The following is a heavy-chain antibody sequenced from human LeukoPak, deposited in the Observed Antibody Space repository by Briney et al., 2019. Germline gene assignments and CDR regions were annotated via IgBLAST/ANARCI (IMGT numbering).Heavy chain of an antibody. D-gene: IGHD5-12*01. CDR1: GYSFTNYW. Sequence: GESLQISCKGSGYSFTNYWIGWVRQMPGKGLEWMGIIYPGDSDTSYSPSFQGQVTMSADKSISTAYLQWSRLTASDTAMYYCARAGYGDYGGGYDYWGQGTLVTVSS. CDR2: IYPGDSDT. J-gene: IGHJ4*02. V-gene: IGHV5-51*01. CDR3: ARAGYGDYGGGYDY.